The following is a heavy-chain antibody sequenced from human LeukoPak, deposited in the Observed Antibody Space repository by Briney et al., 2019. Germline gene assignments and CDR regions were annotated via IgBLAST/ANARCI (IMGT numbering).Heavy chain of an antibody. CDR2: IIPVFGTA. Sequence: ASVKVSCKPSGYTFTTYYLHWVRQAPGQGLEWMGGIIPVFGTANYAQKFQGRVTITADESMSTAYMDLSSLRSEDTAVYYCARNTETAIPLPYYFDYWGQGTLVTVSS. J-gene: IGHJ4*02. D-gene: IGHD2-21*02. CDR3: ARNTETAIPLPYYFDY. CDR1: GYTFTTYY. V-gene: IGHV1-69*13.